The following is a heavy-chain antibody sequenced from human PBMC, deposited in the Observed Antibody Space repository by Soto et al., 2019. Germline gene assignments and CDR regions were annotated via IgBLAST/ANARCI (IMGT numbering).Heavy chain of an antibody. CDR1: GYTFTGYY. J-gene: IGHJ5*02. CDR2: INPNSGGT. CDR3: ARGSSSGWYKEWFDP. D-gene: IGHD6-13*01. Sequence: ASVKVSCKASGYTFTGYYMHWVRQAPGQGLEWMGWINPNSGGTNYAQKLQGRVTMTTDTSTSTAYMELRSLRSDDTAVYYCARGSSSGWYKEWFDPWGQGTLVTVSS. V-gene: IGHV1-2*02.